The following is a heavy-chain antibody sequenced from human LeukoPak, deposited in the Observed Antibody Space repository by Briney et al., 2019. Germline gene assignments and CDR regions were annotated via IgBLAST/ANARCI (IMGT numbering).Heavy chain of an antibody. J-gene: IGHJ5*01. D-gene: IGHD6-13*01. V-gene: IGHV1-3*01. CDR1: GYIFTNHA. CDR2: INAANGDT. CDR3: ARPRACSPGNWFDS. Sequence: ASVTVSCTASGYIFTNHAMHWVRQAPGQGLEWMGWINAANGDTKYSQKFQGRVTITRDTSANIVYVELSSLISEDTAVYYCARPRACSPGNWFDSWGQGTLVTVSS.